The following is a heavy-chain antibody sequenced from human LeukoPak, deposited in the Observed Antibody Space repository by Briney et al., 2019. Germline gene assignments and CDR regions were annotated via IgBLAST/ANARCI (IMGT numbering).Heavy chain of an antibody. J-gene: IGHJ4*02. CDR1: GFTFSSYA. Sequence: PGGSLRLSCAASGFTFSSYAMSWVRQAPGKGLEWVSAISGSGGSTYYADSVKGRFTISRDNSKNTLYLQMNSLRAEDTAVYYCAKDLANYGDSYYFDYWGQGTLVTVSS. V-gene: IGHV3-23*01. CDR2: ISGSGGST. CDR3: AKDLANYGDSYYFDY. D-gene: IGHD4-17*01.